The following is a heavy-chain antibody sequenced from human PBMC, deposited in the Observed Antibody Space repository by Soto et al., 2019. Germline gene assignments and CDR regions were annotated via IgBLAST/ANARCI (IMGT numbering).Heavy chain of an antibody. Sequence: PGGSLRLSCSACGFTFSSYAMHWVRQAPGKGLEYVSAISGSGGSTYYADSVKGRFTISRDNSKNTLYLQMNSLRAEDTAVYYCAKDCVYKNSYEWFYYYYYGMDVWGQGTTVTVSS. J-gene: IGHJ6*02. V-gene: IGHV3-64*04. D-gene: IGHD5-18*01. CDR3: AKDCVYKNSYEWFYYYYYGMDV. CDR2: ISGSGGST. CDR1: GFTFSSYA.